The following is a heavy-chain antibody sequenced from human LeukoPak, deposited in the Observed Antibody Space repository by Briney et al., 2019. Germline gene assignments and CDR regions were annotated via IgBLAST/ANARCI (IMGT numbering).Heavy chain of an antibody. V-gene: IGHV3-48*03. CDR3: ARDYTSSSDAY. J-gene: IGHJ4*02. CDR2: ISRSGSTI. Sequence: GGSLRLSCAASGFTFSSYEMNWVRQAPGKGLEWVSYISRSGSTIYYADSVKGRFTISRDNAKNSLYLQMNSLRAEDTAVYYCARDYTSSSDAYWGQGTLITVSS. CDR1: GFTFSSYE. D-gene: IGHD6-6*01.